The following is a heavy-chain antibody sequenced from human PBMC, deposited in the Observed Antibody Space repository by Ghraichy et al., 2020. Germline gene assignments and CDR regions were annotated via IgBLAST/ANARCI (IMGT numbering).Heavy chain of an antibody. J-gene: IGHJ6*02. CDR2: IYYSGST. CDR3: ARHMTTVTLFNYYYYYGMDV. D-gene: IGHD4-11*01. V-gene: IGHV4-59*08. Sequence: SETLSLTCTVSGGSISSYYWSWIRQPPGKGLEWIGYIYYSGSTNYNPSLKSRVTISVDTSKNQFSLKLSSVTAADTAVYYCARHMTTVTLFNYYYYYGMDVWGQGTTVTVSS. CDR1: GGSISSYY.